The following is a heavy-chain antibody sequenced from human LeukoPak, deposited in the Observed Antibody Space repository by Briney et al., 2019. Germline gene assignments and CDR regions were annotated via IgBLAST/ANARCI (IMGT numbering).Heavy chain of an antibody. Sequence: PGGSLRLSCAASGFTFSSYAMHWVRQAPGKGLEWVAVISYDGSNKYYADSVKARFTISRDNSKNTLYLQMNSLRAEDTAVYYCARDPSSSSWYTFDPWGQGTLVTVSS. CDR2: ISYDGSNK. D-gene: IGHD6-13*01. J-gene: IGHJ5*02. CDR3: ARDPSSSSWYTFDP. V-gene: IGHV3-30-3*01. CDR1: GFTFSSYA.